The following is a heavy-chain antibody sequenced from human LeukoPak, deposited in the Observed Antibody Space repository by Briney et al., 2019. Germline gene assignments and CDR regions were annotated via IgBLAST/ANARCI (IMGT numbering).Heavy chain of an antibody. V-gene: IGHV3-9*01. CDR2: ISWNSGSI. Sequence: GGVPRPSSAGSWINLCYYFQHLGRQAPREGLGGGARISWNSGSIGYADSVKGRFTISRDNAKNSLYLQMNSLRAEDTALYYCAKVPNLSSWYYFDYWGQGTLVTVSS. J-gene: IGHJ4*02. CDR1: WINLCYYF. D-gene: IGHD6-13*01. CDR3: AKVPNLSSWYYFDY.